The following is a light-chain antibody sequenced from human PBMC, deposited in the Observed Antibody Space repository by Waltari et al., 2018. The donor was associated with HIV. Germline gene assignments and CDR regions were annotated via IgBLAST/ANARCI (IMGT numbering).Light chain of an antibody. CDR1: TSAIAGSFHY. Sequence: QSALAQPASVSGSLGQSVAISCSGSTSAIAGSFHYVSWSQQHAGKPPKLLIYDVNKRPSGVSDRVSGFRSGNMASLTISGLQTDDESIYFCSSYSTTNPYVVFGGGTKVTVL. J-gene: IGLJ2*01. CDR3: SSYSTTNPYVV. V-gene: IGLV2-14*03. CDR2: DVN.